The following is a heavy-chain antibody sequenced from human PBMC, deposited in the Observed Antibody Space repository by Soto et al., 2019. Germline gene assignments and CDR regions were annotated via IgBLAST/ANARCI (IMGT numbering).Heavy chain of an antibody. J-gene: IGHJ5*01. Sequence: GGSLRLSCVASGFTFSSYAMTWVRQAPGKGLEWVSSMGGSGRSTYYTDSVKGRFTISRDNSKSTLYLQMTSLRAEDTALYYCAKDLPGELLQTSFESWGPGTLVTVSS. D-gene: IGHD3-10*01. CDR1: GFTFSSYA. V-gene: IGHV3-23*01. CDR2: MGGSGRST. CDR3: AKDLPGELLQTSFES.